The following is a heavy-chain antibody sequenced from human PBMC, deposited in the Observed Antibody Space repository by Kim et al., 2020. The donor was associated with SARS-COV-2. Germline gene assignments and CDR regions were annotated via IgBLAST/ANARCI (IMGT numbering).Heavy chain of an antibody. CDR3: ARDGYCTNGVCYNWFDP. CDR1: GGSISSYY. Sequence: SETLSLTCTVSGGSISSYYWSWIRQPPGKGLEWIGYIYYSGSTNYNPSLKSRVTISVDTSKNQFSLKLSSVTAADTAVYYCARDGYCTNGVCYNWFDPWGQGTLVTVSS. D-gene: IGHD2-8*01. CDR2: IYYSGST. V-gene: IGHV4-59*01. J-gene: IGHJ5*02.